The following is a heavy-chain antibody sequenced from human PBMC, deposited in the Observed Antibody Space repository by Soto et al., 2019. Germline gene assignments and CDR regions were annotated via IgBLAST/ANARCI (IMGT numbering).Heavy chain of an antibody. V-gene: IGHV4-34*01. CDR2: INHSGTT. CDR1: GGSFSDYY. Sequence: QVQLRQWGAGLLKPSETLSLTCAVFGGSFSDYYWTWIRQPPGKGLEWIGEINHSGTTSYNPSLTSRLTISVDTSNNQFSLKLSSVTAADTAVYYCARKPIYHFFAGYYSVDYWGQGPLVTVSS. J-gene: IGHJ4*02. CDR3: ARKPIYHFFAGYYSVDY. D-gene: IGHD3-9*01.